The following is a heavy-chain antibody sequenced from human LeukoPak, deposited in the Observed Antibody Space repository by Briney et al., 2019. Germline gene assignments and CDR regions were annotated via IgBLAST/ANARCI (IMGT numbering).Heavy chain of an antibody. J-gene: IGHJ6*03. Sequence: GASVKVSCKASGYTFTGYYMHWVRHAPGQGLEWMGWINPNSGGTNYAQKFQGWVTMTRDTSISTAYMELSRLRSDDTAVYYCARDLRYCSSTSCPHYYYYMDVWGKGTTVTVSS. CDR2: INPNSGGT. CDR3: ARDLRYCSSTSCPHYYYYMDV. CDR1: GYTFTGYY. D-gene: IGHD2-2*01. V-gene: IGHV1-2*04.